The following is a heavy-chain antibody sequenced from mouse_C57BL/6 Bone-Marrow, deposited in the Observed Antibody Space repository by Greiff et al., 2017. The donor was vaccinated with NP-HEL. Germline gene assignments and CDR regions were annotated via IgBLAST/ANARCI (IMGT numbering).Heavy chain of an antibody. CDR2: IYPRSGNT. CDR3: ARRDHWYFDV. J-gene: IGHJ1*03. V-gene: IGHV1-81*01. CDR1: GYTFTSYG. Sequence: QVQLQQSGAELARPGASVKLSCKASGYTFTSYGISWVKQRTGQGLEWIGEIYPRSGNTYYNEKFKGKATLTADKSSSTAYMELRSLTSEDSAVYFCARRDHWYFDVWGTGTTVTVYS.